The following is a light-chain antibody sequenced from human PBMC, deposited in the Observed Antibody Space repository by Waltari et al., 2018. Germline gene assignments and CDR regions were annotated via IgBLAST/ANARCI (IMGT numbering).Light chain of an antibody. V-gene: IGKV1-13*02. CDR1: QGINTA. CDR2: DAS. Sequence: IQLTQSPSSLSASLGDRVTITCRASQGINTALAWYQQKPGKAPNLLIYDASNLESGVPARFSGSGSGTDFSLTISGLKTEDEADYYCQTYDSTKIHVVFGGGTKVEI. J-gene: IGKJ4*01. CDR3: QTYDSTKIHVV.